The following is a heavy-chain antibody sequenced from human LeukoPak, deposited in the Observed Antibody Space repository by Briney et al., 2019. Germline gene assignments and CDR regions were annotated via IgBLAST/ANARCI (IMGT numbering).Heavy chain of an antibody. CDR2: IYYSGST. V-gene: IGHV4-59*01. CDR3: ARDGGVDAFDI. D-gene: IGHD3-3*01. J-gene: IGHJ3*02. Sequence: XLEWIGYIYYSGSTNYNPSLKSRVTISVDTSKNQFSLKLSSVTAADTAVYYCARDGGVDAFDIWGQGTMVTVSS.